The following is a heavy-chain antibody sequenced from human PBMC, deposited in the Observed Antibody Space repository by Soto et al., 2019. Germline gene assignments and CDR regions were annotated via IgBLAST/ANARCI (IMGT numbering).Heavy chain of an antibody. CDR2: IIPIFGTT. CDR3: ARPRQPLVRLQYDYPMDF. Sequence: QVQLVQSGAEVKEPGSSVKVSCKASGGTLSNNAISWVRQAPGQGLEWMGGIIPIFGTTNYAQKFQGRLTITAGASTSTGYRGRSSRRSEATAGYYCARPRQPLVRLQYDYPMDFWGQGTTVTGSS. CDR1: GGTLSNNA. J-gene: IGHJ6*02. V-gene: IGHV1-69*01. D-gene: IGHD6-13*01.